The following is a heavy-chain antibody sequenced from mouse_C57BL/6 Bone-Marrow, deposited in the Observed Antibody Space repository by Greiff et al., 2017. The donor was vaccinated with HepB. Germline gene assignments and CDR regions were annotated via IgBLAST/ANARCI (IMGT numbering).Heavy chain of an antibody. CDR1: GYAFTNYL. D-gene: IGHD1-1*01. CDR2: INPGSGGT. J-gene: IGHJ1*03. V-gene: IGHV1-54*01. CDR3: ARSGTVVATSGLYDV. Sequence: QVQLKQSGAELVRPGTSVKVSCKASGYAFTNYLIEWVKQRPGQGLEWIGVINPGSGGTNYNEKFKGKATLTADKSSSTAYMQLSSLTSEDSAVYFCARSGTVVATSGLYDVWGTGTTVTVSS.